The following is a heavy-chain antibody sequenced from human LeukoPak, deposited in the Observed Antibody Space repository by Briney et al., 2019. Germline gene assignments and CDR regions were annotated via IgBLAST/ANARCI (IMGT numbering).Heavy chain of an antibody. V-gene: IGHV4-34*01. Sequence: SETLSLTCAVYGGSFSGYYWSWIRQPPGKGLEWIGEINHSGSTNYNPSLKSRVTISVDTSKNQFSLKLCSVTAADTAVYYCARRNITIFGVVFDYWGQGTLVTVSS. CDR1: GGSFSGYY. CDR3: ARRNITIFGVVFDY. CDR2: INHSGST. J-gene: IGHJ4*02. D-gene: IGHD3-3*01.